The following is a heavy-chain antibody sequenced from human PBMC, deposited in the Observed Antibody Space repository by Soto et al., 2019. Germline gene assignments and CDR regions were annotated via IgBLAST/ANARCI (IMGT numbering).Heavy chain of an antibody. Sequence: QVQLVESGGGVVQPGRSLRLSCAASGFTFSIYGMHWVRQAPGKGLEWVAIAWFDGSIEYYADSVKGRFTISRDNSKNTLYLQMNSLRAEDTAVYYCARDNHLGYCSGGSCYGLDSWGQGTQVTVSS. J-gene: IGHJ5*01. V-gene: IGHV3-33*01. CDR3: ARDNHLGYCSGGSCYGLDS. CDR1: GFTFSIYG. D-gene: IGHD2-15*01. CDR2: AWFDGSIE.